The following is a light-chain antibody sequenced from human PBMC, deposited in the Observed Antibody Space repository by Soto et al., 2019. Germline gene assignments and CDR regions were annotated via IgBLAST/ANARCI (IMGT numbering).Light chain of an antibody. CDR3: QQRSKWPSIS. CDR1: QSVSTY. J-gene: IGKJ5*01. CDR2: DAS. Sequence: EIVLTQSPATLSLSPGERATLSCRASQSVSTYLAWYQHKPGQAPRLLIYDASTRATDIPARFSGSGSGTDFTLTISSLESEDSAIYYCQQRSKWPSISFGQGTRLE. V-gene: IGKV3-11*01.